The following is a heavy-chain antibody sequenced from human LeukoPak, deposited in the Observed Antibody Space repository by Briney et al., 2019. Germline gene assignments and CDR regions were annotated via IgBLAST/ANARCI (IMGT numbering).Heavy chain of an antibody. CDR2: IESKTDGGTI. D-gene: IGHD6-6*01. V-gene: IGHV3-15*04. J-gene: IGHJ4*02. Sequence: PGGSLRLSCAASGFTFNNAWMSWVRQAPGKGLEWVGRIESKTDGGTIDYAAPVKGRFIISRDDSQNTLYLQMNSLKADDTAVYYCNTLSDSSPGYRRIDYWGQGTLVTVSS. CDR3: NTLSDSSPGYRRIDY. CDR1: GFTFNNAW.